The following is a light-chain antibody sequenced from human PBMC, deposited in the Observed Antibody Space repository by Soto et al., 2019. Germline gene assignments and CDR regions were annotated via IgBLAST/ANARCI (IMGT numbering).Light chain of an antibody. CDR1: QSVGRN. J-gene: IGKJ2*01. CDR3: QQYNNWPPYT. Sequence: EIVLTQSPATLTVSPGERATLSFSSSQSVGRNLAWYQQKPGQAPRLLIYGASTTAPGIPARFSGSGSGTEFTLTISSLQSEDFGVYYCQQYNNWPPYTLGQGTKVDI. CDR2: GAS. V-gene: IGKV3-15*01.